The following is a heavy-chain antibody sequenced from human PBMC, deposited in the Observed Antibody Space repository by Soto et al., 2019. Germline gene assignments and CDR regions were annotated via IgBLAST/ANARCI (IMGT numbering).Heavy chain of an antibody. V-gene: IGHV3-11*01. D-gene: IGHD2-21*01. J-gene: IGHJ4*02. CDR2: ISSSGNTT. CDR1: GFTFSDYY. CDR3: AKGGGEGELLIYFDY. Sequence: NPGGSLRLSCAASGFTFSDYYMTWIRQAPGKGLEWVSYISSSGNTTDYAGSVKGRFTISRDNAKNSLYLQMNSLGAEDTAVYYCAKGGGEGELLIYFDYWGQGTQVTVSS.